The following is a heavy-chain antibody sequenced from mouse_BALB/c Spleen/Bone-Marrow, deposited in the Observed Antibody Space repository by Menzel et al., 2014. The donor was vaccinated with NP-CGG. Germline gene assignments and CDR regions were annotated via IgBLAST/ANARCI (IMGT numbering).Heavy chain of an antibody. Sequence: DVMLVESGGGLVQPGGSRKVSCAASGLTFSSFGMHWVRQAPEKGLEWAAYISSGSSAIYYADTVKGRFTISRDNPKNTLFLQVTSLRSEDTAMYYCARSTMITTGYYYAMDYWGQGTSVTVSS. J-gene: IGHJ4*01. V-gene: IGHV5-17*02. CDR2: ISSGSSAI. CDR1: GLTFSSFG. CDR3: ARSTMITTGYYYAMDY. D-gene: IGHD2-4*01.